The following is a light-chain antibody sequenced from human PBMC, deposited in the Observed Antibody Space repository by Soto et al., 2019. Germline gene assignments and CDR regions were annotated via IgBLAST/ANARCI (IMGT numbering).Light chain of an antibody. CDR2: GAS. V-gene: IGKV3-15*01. Sequence: EIVMTQSPATLSVSPGERASLSCRASQIIKNNFAWYQQKPGQAPRLLIYGASTRATGIPARFSGSGSGTEFTLTISSLQSEDFAVYYCQQYYNWPPLTFGGGTKVEIK. J-gene: IGKJ4*01. CDR1: QIIKNN. CDR3: QQYYNWPPLT.